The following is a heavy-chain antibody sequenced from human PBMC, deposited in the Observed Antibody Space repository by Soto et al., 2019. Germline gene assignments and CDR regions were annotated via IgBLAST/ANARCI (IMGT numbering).Heavy chain of an antibody. D-gene: IGHD2-8*01. V-gene: IGHV1-8*01. CDR3: ARVYCTNGVCYTVLFFDY. CDR1: GYTFTSYD. CDR2: MNPNSGNT. Sequence: ASVKVSCKASGYTFTSYDINWGRQATGQGLEWMGWMNPNSGNTGYAQKFQGRVTMTRNTSISTAYMELSSLRSEDTAVYYCARVYCTNGVCYTVLFFDYWGQGTLVTVSS. J-gene: IGHJ4*02.